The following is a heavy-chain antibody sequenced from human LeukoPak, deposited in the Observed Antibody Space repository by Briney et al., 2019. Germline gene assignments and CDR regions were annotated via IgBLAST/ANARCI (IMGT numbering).Heavy chain of an antibody. D-gene: IGHD3-10*01. CDR2: ISGSGGTT. CDR1: GFTFSSYW. J-gene: IGHJ4*02. V-gene: IGHV3-23*01. CDR3: AKDRGGFGSPIDGY. Sequence: AGGSLRLSCAASGFTFSSYWMSWVRQAPGKGLEWVSAISGSGGTTYYADSVKGRFTISRDNSKNTLHLQMNSLRAEDTAAYYCAKDRGGFGSPIDGYWGQGTLVTVSS.